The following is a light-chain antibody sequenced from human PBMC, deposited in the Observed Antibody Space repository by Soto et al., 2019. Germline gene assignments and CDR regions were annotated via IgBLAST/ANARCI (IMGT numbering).Light chain of an antibody. CDR1: QNICSF. CDR2: SAF. J-gene: IGKJ5*01. Sequence: QLTQCPPSLVASFRARATSTFPASQNICSFLNWYQQKPGEAPRLLVYSAFRIQSGVPSRFNASGSGTDFTLSISSLQPEDFSTYYCQQGSTTPITFGLGTRLEIK. CDR3: QQGSTTPIT. V-gene: IGKV1-39*01.